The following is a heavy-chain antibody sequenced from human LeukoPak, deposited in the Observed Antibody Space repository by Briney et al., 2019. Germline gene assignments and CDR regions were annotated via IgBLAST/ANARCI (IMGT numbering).Heavy chain of an antibody. CDR2: ISGSGGST. CDR3: ARSSLRRQWLVPVDY. D-gene: IGHD6-19*01. Sequence: GGSLRLSCAASGFTFSSYAMSWVRQAPGKGLEWVSAISGSGGSTYYADSVKGRFTISRDNSKNTLYLQMNSLRAEDTAVYYCARSSLRRQWLVPVDYWGQGTLVTVSS. CDR1: GFTFSSYA. V-gene: IGHV3-23*01. J-gene: IGHJ4*02.